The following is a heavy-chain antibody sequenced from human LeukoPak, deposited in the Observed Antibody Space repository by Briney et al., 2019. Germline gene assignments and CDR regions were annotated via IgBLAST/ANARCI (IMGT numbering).Heavy chain of an antibody. CDR1: GYTFTGHY. V-gene: IGHV1-2*02. J-gene: IGHJ4*02. CDR2: INPNTGGT. Sequence: GASVRVSCKASGYTFTGHYIHWVRQAPGQGLEWMGWINPNTGGTNYAQKFRGRVTMTRDTSFNTAYMELSSLRSDDTAVYYCARDVYYYGSGTSPDYWGQGTLVTVSS. D-gene: IGHD3-10*01. CDR3: ARDVYYYGSGTSPDY.